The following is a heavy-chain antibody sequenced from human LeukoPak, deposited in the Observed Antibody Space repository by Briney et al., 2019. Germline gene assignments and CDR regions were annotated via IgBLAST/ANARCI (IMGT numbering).Heavy chain of an antibody. V-gene: IGHV3-53*01. Sequence: PVGSPGLSCAASGLTVRSSYMRWVRQAPGKGLEWGSIIYNDGSTYYADSMKGRFTISRDNSKNTLYLQVNSLRAEDPAMYYCARNILFAFDIWGQGTMVTVSS. CDR3: ARNILFAFDI. CDR2: IYNDGST. D-gene: IGHD2/OR15-2a*01. CDR1: GLTVRSSY. J-gene: IGHJ3*02.